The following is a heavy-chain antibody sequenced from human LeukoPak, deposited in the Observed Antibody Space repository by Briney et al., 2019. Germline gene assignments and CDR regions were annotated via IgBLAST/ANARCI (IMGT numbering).Heavy chain of an antibody. J-gene: IGHJ4*02. CDR2: IWYDGSNK. V-gene: IGHV3-30*02. Sequence: GGPLRLSCAASGFTFSSYGMHWVRQAPGKGLEWVAIIWYDGSNKYYVDSVKGRFTISRDNSKNTLYLQMNSLRAEDTAVYYCAKDWGITMVRGVIDYWGQGTLVTVSS. D-gene: IGHD3-10*01. CDR3: AKDWGITMVRGVIDY. CDR1: GFTFSSYG.